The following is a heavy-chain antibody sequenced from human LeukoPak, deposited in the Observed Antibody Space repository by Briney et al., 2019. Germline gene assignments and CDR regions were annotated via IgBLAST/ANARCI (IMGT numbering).Heavy chain of an antibody. Sequence: PGGSLRLSCAASGFTFDDYAMHWVRQAPGKGLEWVSSISSSSSYIYYADSVKGRFTISRDNAKSSLYLQMNSLRAEDTAVYYCARGGDIVVVPDPRFDPWGQGTLVTVSS. CDR3: ARGGDIVVVPDPRFDP. D-gene: IGHD2-2*01. CDR1: GFTFDDYA. J-gene: IGHJ5*02. CDR2: ISSSSSYI. V-gene: IGHV3-21*01.